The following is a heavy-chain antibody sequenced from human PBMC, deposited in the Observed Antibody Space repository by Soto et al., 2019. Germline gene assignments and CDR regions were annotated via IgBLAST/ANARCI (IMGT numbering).Heavy chain of an antibody. CDR1: GFNFRDFW. CDR2: IPSDGRDV. Sequence: RGSLRLSCEASGFNFRDFWMHWVRQPPGKGPEWVSNIPSDGRDVSYADSVRGRFTISRDDARNTLYLQMSDLRVEDTAIYYCTRDDSGLGIDYWGQGTQVTVSS. V-gene: IGHV3-74*01. J-gene: IGHJ4*02. D-gene: IGHD1-26*01. CDR3: TRDDSGLGIDY.